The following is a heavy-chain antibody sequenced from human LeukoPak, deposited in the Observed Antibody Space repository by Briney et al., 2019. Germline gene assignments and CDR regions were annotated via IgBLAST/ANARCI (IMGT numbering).Heavy chain of an antibody. CDR3: AKGDIPWLLQTTVVY. Sequence: GGSLRLSCAASGFTFSSYGMHWVRQAPGKGLEWVAFIRYDGSNKYYADSVKGRFTISRDNSKNTLYLQMNSLRAEDTAVYYCAKGDIPWLLQTTVVYWGQGTLVTVSS. J-gene: IGHJ4*02. CDR1: GFTFSSYG. D-gene: IGHD3-22*01. CDR2: IRYDGSNK. V-gene: IGHV3-30*02.